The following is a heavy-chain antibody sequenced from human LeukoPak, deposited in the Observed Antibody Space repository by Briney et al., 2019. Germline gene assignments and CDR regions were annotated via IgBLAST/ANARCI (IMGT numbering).Heavy chain of an antibody. Sequence: ASVKVSCKASGYTFTDYYMHWVRQAPGQGLEWMGWINPHSGGTDHAQKFQGRVTMTRDTSISTAYMELRSLRSDDTAVYYCARGGSGYYYVDYWGQGTLVTVSS. V-gene: IGHV1-2*02. CDR1: GYTFTDYY. CDR2: INPHSGGT. J-gene: IGHJ4*02. CDR3: ARGGSGYYYVDY. D-gene: IGHD3-22*01.